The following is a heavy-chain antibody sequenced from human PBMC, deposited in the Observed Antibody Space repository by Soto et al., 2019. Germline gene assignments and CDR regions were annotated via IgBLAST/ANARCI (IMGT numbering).Heavy chain of an antibody. CDR1: GGTFSSYA. CDR3: ARDPENLTTVTPHVNFDL. CDR2: IIPIFGTA. J-gene: IGHJ2*01. D-gene: IGHD4-17*01. V-gene: IGHV1-69*12. Sequence: QVQLVQSGAEVKKPGSSVKVSCKASGGTFSSYAISWVRQAPGQGLEWMGGIIPIFGTANYAQKFQGRVTITADESTSTAYMELSSLRSEDTAVYYCARDPENLTTVTPHVNFDLWGRGTLVTVSS.